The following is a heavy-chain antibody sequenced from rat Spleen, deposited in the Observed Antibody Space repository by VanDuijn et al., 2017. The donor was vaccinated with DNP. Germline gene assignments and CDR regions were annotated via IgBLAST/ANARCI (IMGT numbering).Heavy chain of an antibody. CDR3: ARWYNGGYNFDY. D-gene: IGHD4-3*01. Sequence: EVQLQESGPGLVKPSQSLSLTCSVTGYSITSTYWGWIRKFPGNKMEWIGHISYSGSTRYHPSLKSRISITRDTSKNQFFLQLNSVTTEDTATYYCARWYNGGYNFDYWGQGVMVTVSS. J-gene: IGHJ2*01. CDR1: GYSITSTY. CDR2: ISYSGST. V-gene: IGHV3-1*01.